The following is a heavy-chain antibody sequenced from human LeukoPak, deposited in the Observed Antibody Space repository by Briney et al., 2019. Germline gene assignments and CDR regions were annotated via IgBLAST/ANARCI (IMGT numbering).Heavy chain of an antibody. CDR1: GFTFSSYW. Sequence: GGSLRLSCAASGFTFSSYWMSWVRQAPGKGLEWVANIKQDGSEKYYVDSVKGRFTISRDNAKNSLYLQMNSLRAEDTAVYYCARDLGTVTARPLYYFDYWGQGTLVTVSS. V-gene: IGHV3-7*01. CDR3: ARDLGTVTARPLYYFDY. D-gene: IGHD6-6*01. J-gene: IGHJ4*02. CDR2: IKQDGSEK.